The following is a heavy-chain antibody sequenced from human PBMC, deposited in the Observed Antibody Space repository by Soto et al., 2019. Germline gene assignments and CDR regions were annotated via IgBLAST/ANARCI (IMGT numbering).Heavy chain of an antibody. J-gene: IGHJ4*02. CDR2: IYPGDSDT. CDR3: ARLGNDFWSGYSYYYDY. D-gene: IGHD3-3*01. Sequence: GESLKISCKGSGYSFTSYWIGWVRQMPGKSLEWMGIIYPGDSDTRYSPSFQGQVTISADKSISTAYLQWSSLKASDTAMYYCARLGNDFWSGYSYYYDYWGQGTLVTVSS. V-gene: IGHV5-51*01. CDR1: GYSFTSYW.